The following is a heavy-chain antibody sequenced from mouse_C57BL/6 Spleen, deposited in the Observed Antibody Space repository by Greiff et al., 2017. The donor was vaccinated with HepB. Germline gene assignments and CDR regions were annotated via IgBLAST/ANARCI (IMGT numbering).Heavy chain of an antibody. CDR2: IDPSDSYT. D-gene: IGHD2-2*01. CDR1: GYTFTSYW. Sequence: VQLQQPGAELVKPGASVKLSCKASGYTFTSYWMQWVKQRPGQGLEWIGEIDPSDSYTNYNQKFKGKATLTVDTSSSTAYMQLSSLTSEDSAVYYCASRVTTSAMDYWGQGTSVTVSS. V-gene: IGHV1-50*01. CDR3: ASRVTTSAMDY. J-gene: IGHJ4*01.